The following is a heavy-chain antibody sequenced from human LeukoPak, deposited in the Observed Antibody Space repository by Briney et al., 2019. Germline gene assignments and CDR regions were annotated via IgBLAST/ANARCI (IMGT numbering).Heavy chain of an antibody. CDR1: GFTFSSYA. CDR3: AKKKGPRGDCDPIDY. D-gene: IGHD3-16*01. CDR2: INDSGGST. V-gene: IGHV3-23*01. J-gene: IGHJ4*02. Sequence: GGSLRLSCAASGFTFSSYAMSWVRQAPGKGLEWVSGINDSGGSTYYADSVKGRFSISRDNFKNTLYLQMNSLKDEDTAIYYCAKKKGPRGDCDPIDYWGQGILVTVSS.